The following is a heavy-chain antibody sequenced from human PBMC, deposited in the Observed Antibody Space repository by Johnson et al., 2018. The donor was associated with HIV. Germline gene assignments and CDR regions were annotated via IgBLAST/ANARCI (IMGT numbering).Heavy chain of an antibody. CDR2: IYSGGST. D-gene: IGHD5-18*01. CDR1: GFTVSSNY. Sequence: VQLVESGGGLVQPGGSLRVSCAASGFTVSSNYMSWVRQAPGKGLEWVSVIYSGGSTYYADSVKGRFTISRENSKNTLYLQMNSLRAEDTAVYYCARAGYLDAFDIWGQGTMVTVSS. CDR3: ARAGYLDAFDI. J-gene: IGHJ3*02. V-gene: IGHV3-66*01.